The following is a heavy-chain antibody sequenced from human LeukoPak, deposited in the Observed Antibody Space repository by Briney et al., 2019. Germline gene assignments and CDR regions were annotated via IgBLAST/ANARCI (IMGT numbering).Heavy chain of an antibody. V-gene: IGHV4-59*01. CDR3: VTGYYEPFDN. CDR2: ISDTGKT. D-gene: IGHD3-3*01. J-gene: IGHJ4*02. Sequence: SETLFLTCNVSGASLSDYYWGWIRQSPAKGLEWLGYISDTGKTDYNPSLNSRGTLSLDTSKNQFSLRLASVTAADTAVYYCVTGYYEPFDNWGQGTLVTVSS. CDR1: GASLSDYY.